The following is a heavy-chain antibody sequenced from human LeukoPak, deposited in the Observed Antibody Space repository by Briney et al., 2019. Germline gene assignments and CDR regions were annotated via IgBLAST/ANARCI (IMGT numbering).Heavy chain of an antibody. D-gene: IGHD6-19*01. V-gene: IGHV5-51*01. CDR3: ARYRSGWYFDS. Sequence: GESLQISCKGSGSRFTSYWGGWVRQQPGKDVEWMGIIYPGDSDTRYSPSFQGQVTISADTSITTAYLQWSSLQASDTAMYYCARYRSGWYFDSWGQGTLVTVSS. CDR2: IYPGDSDT. CDR1: GSRFTSYW. J-gene: IGHJ4*02.